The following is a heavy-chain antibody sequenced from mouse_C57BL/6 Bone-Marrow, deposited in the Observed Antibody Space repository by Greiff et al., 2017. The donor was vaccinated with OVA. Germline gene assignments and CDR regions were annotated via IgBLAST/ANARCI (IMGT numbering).Heavy chain of an antibody. CDR3: ARRVPYYGSSPYWYFDV. J-gene: IGHJ1*03. CDR2: FDPSACYT. Sequence: QQPGPGLVWLGEFDPSACYTNYNQMFKCQATLTVDTSSSTAYMQLSSLTSEDSAVYYGARRVPYYGSSPYWYFDVWGTGTTVTVSS. D-gene: IGHD1-1*01. V-gene: IGHV1-50*01.